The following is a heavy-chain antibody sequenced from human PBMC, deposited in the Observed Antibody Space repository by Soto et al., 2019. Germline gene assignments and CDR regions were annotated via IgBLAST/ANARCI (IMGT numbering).Heavy chain of an antibody. CDR2: IYYSGST. D-gene: IGHD3-10*01. V-gene: IGHV4-59*08. CDR3: ARLLYSLGSWFDP. Sequence: SETLSLTCTVSGGSISSYYWSWIRQPPGKGLEWIGYIYYSGSTNYNPSLKSRVTISVDTSKNQFSLKLSSVTAADTAVYYCARLLYSLGSWFDPWGQGTLVTVSS. CDR1: GGSISSYY. J-gene: IGHJ5*02.